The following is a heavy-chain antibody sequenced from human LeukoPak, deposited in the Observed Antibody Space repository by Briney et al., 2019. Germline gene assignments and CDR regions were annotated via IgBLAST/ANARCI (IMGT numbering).Heavy chain of an antibody. CDR1: GYTFSTYG. CDR2: ISGHNDNA. Sequence: ASVKVSCKASGYTFSTYGISWVRQAPGQGLEWLGWISGHNDNANYVQEFQDRVTMTTDTSTTTAYMELSRLRSDDTAVYYCARDSVVVVAASLYYYYGMDVWGQGTTVTVSS. D-gene: IGHD2-15*01. CDR3: ARDSVVVVAASLYYYYGMDV. V-gene: IGHV1-18*01. J-gene: IGHJ6*02.